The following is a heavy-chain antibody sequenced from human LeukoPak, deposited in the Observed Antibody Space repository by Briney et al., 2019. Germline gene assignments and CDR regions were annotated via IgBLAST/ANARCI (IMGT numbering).Heavy chain of an antibody. Sequence: ASETLSLTCAVYGGSFSGYYWSWIRQPPGKGLEWIGEINHSGSTNYNPSLKSRVTISVDTSKNQFSLKLSSVTAADTAVYYCARGRKLDYGGKWSKRDYYYGMDVWGQGTTVTVSS. CDR3: ARGRKLDYGGKWSKRDYYYGMDV. J-gene: IGHJ6*02. D-gene: IGHD4-23*01. CDR2: INHSGST. V-gene: IGHV4-34*01. CDR1: GGSFSGYY.